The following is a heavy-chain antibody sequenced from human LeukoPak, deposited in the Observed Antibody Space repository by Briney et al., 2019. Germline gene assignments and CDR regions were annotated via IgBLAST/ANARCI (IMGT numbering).Heavy chain of an antibody. Sequence: PSETLSLTCAVSGGSFSGYFWSWIRQPPGKGLEWIGEINPSGSANYNPSLESRVTISVDTSKNQFSLKLSSVTAADTAVYYCARFWTYWGQGTLVTVSS. D-gene: IGHD1-1*01. CDR2: INPSGSA. J-gene: IGHJ4*02. CDR1: GGSFSGYF. V-gene: IGHV4-34*01. CDR3: ARFWTY.